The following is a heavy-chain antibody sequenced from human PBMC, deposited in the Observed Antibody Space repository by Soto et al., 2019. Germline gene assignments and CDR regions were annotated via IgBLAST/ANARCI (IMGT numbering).Heavy chain of an antibody. CDR2: INPNSGGT. D-gene: IGHD2-21*02. J-gene: IGHJ4*02. Sequence: VKVSCKASGYTFTGYYMHWVRQAPGQGLEWMGWINPNSGGTNYAQKFQGRVTMTRDTSISTAYMELSRLRSDDTAVYYCARANSLAYCGGDCHPFDDWGQGSLVTVSS. V-gene: IGHV1-2*02. CDR3: ARANSLAYCGGDCHPFDD. CDR1: GYTFTGYY.